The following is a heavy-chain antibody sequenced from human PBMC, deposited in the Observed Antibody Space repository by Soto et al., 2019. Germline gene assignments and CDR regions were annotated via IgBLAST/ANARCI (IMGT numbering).Heavy chain of an antibody. Sequence: GQLVESGGGVVQPGRSLRLSCVGSGFIFSNYGMHWVRQAPGKGLEWVAFISYDGSDILYADSVKGRFTISRDNSKSTLFLHMNRPTAEDTAIYFCAIVRVADSALDHWGQGTLVTVSS. D-gene: IGHD3-10*02. V-gene: IGHV3-30*06. CDR1: GFIFSNYG. CDR3: AIVRVADSALDH. J-gene: IGHJ4*02. CDR2: ISYDGSDI.